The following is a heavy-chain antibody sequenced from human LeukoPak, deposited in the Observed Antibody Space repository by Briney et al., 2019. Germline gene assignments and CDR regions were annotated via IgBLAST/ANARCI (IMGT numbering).Heavy chain of an antibody. CDR1: GASISSFY. CDR3: ATGYYEPHEH. J-gene: IGHJ1*01. V-gene: IGHV4-59*01. Sequence: SETLSLTCTVSGASISSFYWNWIRQSPGKGLEWIGCISDTGSTKYNPALQSRVTISVDTSKNQFSLQLTSVTSADTAVYFCATGYYEPHEHWGQGTRVSASS. D-gene: IGHD3-22*01. CDR2: ISDTGST.